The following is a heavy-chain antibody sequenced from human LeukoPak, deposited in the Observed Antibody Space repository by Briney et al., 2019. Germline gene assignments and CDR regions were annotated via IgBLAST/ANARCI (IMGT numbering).Heavy chain of an antibody. V-gene: IGHV1-2*02. Sequence: GASVKVSCKASGYTFTDYYVHWVRQAPGQGLEWMGWINPNSGGTNYAQKFQGRVTMTRDTSISTAYMELSRLTSDDTAVYYCARVRGGYDGSFDYWGQGTLVTVSS. CDR3: ARVRGGYDGSFDY. J-gene: IGHJ4*02. CDR2: INPNSGGT. CDR1: GYTFTDYY. D-gene: IGHD5-12*01.